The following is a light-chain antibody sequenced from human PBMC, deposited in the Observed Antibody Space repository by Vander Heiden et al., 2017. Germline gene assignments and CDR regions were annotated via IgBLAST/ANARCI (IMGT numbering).Light chain of an antibody. J-gene: IGKJ2*01. Sequence: EIVLTQSLATLSLSPGDRATLSCRASQSVRRDLAWYQQKAGQAPRLLISDASNRATGIPARFSASGCGTDFTLTISSLEPEDFAVYYCHQCNNWPRIFGQGTKLEIK. CDR3: HQCNNWPRI. CDR1: QSVRRD. CDR2: DAS. V-gene: IGKV3-11*01.